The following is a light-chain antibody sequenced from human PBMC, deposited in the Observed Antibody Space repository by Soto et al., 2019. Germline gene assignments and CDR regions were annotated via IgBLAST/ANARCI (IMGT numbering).Light chain of an antibody. V-gene: IGLV8-61*01. CDR3: MLYMGGGLVV. CDR1: SGSVSTTYY. J-gene: IGLJ2*01. Sequence: QTVVTQEPSFSVSPGGTVTLTCGLTSGSVSTTYYPRWYQQTPGKAPRTLIYSTNIRSSGVPDRFSGSILGNKAALTITGAQADDESDYHCMLYMGGGLVVFGGGTKLTVL. CDR2: STN.